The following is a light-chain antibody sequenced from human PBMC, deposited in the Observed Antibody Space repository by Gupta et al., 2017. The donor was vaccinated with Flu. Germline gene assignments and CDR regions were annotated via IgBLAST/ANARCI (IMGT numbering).Light chain of an antibody. CDR3: QQSDSTPET. CDR1: QSISSY. J-gene: IGKJ1*01. Sequence: DIQMTQSPSSLSASVGDRVTITCRASQSISSYLNWYQQKPGKAPKLLIYAASSLQSGVPSTFRDSGSGTDFTLTISRLQPEDFATYYCQQSDSTPETFGQGTKVEIK. V-gene: IGKV1-39*01. CDR2: AAS.